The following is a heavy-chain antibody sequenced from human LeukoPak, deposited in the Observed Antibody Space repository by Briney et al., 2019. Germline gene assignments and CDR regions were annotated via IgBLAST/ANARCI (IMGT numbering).Heavy chain of an antibody. Sequence: SETLSLTCAVYGGSFSGYYWSWIRQPPGKGLEWIGEINHSGSTNYNPFLKSRVTISVDTSKNQFSLKLSSVIAADTAVYYCARADDSSGFLTYDAFDIWGQGTMVTVSS. CDR1: GGSFSGYY. D-gene: IGHD3-22*01. CDR3: ARADDSSGFLTYDAFDI. CDR2: INHSGST. V-gene: IGHV4-34*01. J-gene: IGHJ3*02.